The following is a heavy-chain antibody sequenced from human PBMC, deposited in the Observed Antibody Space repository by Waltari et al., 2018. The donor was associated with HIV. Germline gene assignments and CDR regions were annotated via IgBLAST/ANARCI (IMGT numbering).Heavy chain of an antibody. J-gene: IGHJ2*01. CDR2: ISWNSGNI. Sequence: EVQLVESGGGLVQPGRSLRLSCAASGFTFADYAMSWVRQDPGKGLELVSSISWNSGNIGYADSVKGRFTISRDNAKNSLYLQMNCLRLEDTALYYCVRREWLERVWYFDLWGHGTLVTVS. D-gene: IGHD6-19*01. CDR3: VRREWLERVWYFDL. CDR1: GFTFADYA. V-gene: IGHV3-9*01.